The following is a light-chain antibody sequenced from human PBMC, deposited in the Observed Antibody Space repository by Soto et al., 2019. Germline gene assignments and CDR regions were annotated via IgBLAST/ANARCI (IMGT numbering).Light chain of an antibody. CDR3: SSYSGTNYHYV. Sequence: QSALTQPPSASGDIGSSVTISCTGTSSDVGGYNYVSWYQQHPGKAPKLMIYEVSERPSGVPDRFSGSKSGNTASLTVSGLQADDEADYYCSSYSGTNYHYVFGTGTKVTVL. CDR1: SSDVGGYNY. V-gene: IGLV2-8*01. J-gene: IGLJ1*01. CDR2: EVS.